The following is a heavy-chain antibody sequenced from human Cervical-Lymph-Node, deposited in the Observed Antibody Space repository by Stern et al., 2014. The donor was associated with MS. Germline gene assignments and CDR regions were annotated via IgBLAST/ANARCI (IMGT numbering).Heavy chain of an antibody. D-gene: IGHD3-10*01. V-gene: IGHV4-39*01. Sequence: QVQLQESGPGLVKPSETLSLTCTVSGGSISSSSYYWGWIRQPPGKGLEWIGSIYYSGSTYYNPSLKSRVTISVAPSKTHFPLKLSSGTAADTAVYYCARRGYYSPFDPWGQGTLVTVSS. J-gene: IGHJ5*02. CDR3: ARRGYYSPFDP. CDR1: GGSISSSSYY. CDR2: IYYSGST.